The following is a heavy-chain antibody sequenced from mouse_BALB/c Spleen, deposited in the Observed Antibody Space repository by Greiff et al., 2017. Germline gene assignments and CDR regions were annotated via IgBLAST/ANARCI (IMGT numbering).Heavy chain of an antibody. CDR2: ISSGGSYT. CDR3: TRDHYDYDFDY. D-gene: IGHD2-4*01. CDR1: GFTFSSYT. V-gene: IGHV5-6-4*01. J-gene: IGHJ2*01. Sequence: EVKLMESGGGLVKPGGSLKLSCAASGFTFSSYTMSWVRQTPEKRLEWVATISSGGSYTYYPDSVKGRFTISRDNAKNTLYLQMSSLKSEDTAMYYCTRDHYDYDFDYWGQGTTLTVSS.